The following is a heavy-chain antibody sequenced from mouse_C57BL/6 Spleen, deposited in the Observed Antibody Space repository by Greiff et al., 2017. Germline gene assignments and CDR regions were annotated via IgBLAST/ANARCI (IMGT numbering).Heavy chain of an antibody. D-gene: IGHD2-3*01. CDR2: IYPGSGST. V-gene: IGHV1-55*01. J-gene: IGHJ3*01. CDR3: ARRGDGYYLSWFAY. CDR1: GYTFTSYW. Sequence: VQLQQPGAELVKPGASVKMSCKASGYTFTSYWITWVKQRPGQGLEWIGDIYPGSGSTNYNEKFKSKATLTVDTSSSTAYMQLSSLTSEDSAVYYCARRGDGYYLSWFAYWGQGTLVTVSA.